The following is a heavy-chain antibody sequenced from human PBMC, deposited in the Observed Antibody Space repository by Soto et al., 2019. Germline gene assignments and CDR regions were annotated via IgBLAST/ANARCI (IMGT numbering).Heavy chain of an antibody. CDR2: INGNNGDT. CDR1: GYTFTSYS. J-gene: IGHJ4*02. CDR3: ARPMNYNDYLDY. D-gene: IGHD3-10*01. Sequence: QVQLVQSGAEEKKPGASVKLSCKTSGYTFTSYSMHWVRQAPGQRLEWMGWINGNNGDTRYSQNFQGRVTITIDTSATTHYMELGSLRSEDTAVYYCARPMNYNDYLDYWGQGTLVTVSS. V-gene: IGHV1-3*05.